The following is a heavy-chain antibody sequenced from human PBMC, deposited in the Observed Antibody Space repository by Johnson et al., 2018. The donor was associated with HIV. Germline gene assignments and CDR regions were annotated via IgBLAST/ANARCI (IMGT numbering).Heavy chain of an antibody. V-gene: IGHV3-9*01. J-gene: IGHJ3*02. Sequence: VQLVESGGGLVQPGRSLRLSCAASGFTFDDYAIHWVRQTPGKGLEWVSGISWNSGNIDYADSVKGRFTISRDHAKNSLYLQMNSLRAEDTALYYCARDQRLIGYNFWSGYHVYAFDIWGQGTMVTVSS. CDR2: ISWNSGNI. D-gene: IGHD3-3*01. CDR1: GFTFDDYA. CDR3: ARDQRLIGYNFWSGYHVYAFDI.